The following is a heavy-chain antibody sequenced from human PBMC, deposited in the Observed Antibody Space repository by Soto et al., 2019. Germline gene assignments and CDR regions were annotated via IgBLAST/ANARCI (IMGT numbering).Heavy chain of an antibody. CDR1: GYSFTSYW. CDR2: IYPGDSDT. Sequence: GESLKISCKGSGYSFTSYWIGWVRQMPGKGLEWMGIIYPGDSDTRYSPSFQGQVTISADKSISTAYLQWSSLKASDTAMYYCARNGDFWSGYYRENYYYGMDVWGQGTTVNVSS. V-gene: IGHV5-51*01. J-gene: IGHJ6*02. CDR3: ARNGDFWSGYYRENYYYGMDV. D-gene: IGHD3-3*01.